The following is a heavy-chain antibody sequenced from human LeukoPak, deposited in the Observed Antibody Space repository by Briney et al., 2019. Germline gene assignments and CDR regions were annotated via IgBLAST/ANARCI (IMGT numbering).Heavy chain of an antibody. CDR3: ARASFRGYYDILTGSNWFDP. CDR2: INPNSGGT. D-gene: IGHD3-9*01. V-gene: IGHV1-2*04. Sequence: GASVKVSCKASGYTFTGYYMHWVRQAPGQGLEWMGWINPNSGGTNYAQKFQGWVTMTRDTSISTAYMELSRLRSDDTAVYYCARASFRGYYDILTGSNWFDPWGQGTLVTVSS. J-gene: IGHJ5*02. CDR1: GYTFTGYY.